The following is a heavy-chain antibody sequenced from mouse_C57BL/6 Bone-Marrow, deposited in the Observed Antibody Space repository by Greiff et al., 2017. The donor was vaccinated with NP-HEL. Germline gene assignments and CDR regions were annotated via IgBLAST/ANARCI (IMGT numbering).Heavy chain of an antibody. CDR3: ARGEL. CDR2: ISYDGSN. Sequence: EVQLQQSGPGLVKPSQSLSLTCSVTGYSITSGYYWNWIRQFPGNKLEWMGYISYDGSNNYNPSLKNRISITRDTSKNQFFLKLNSVTTEDTATYYCARGELRGQGTTLTVSS. J-gene: IGHJ2*01. V-gene: IGHV3-6*01. CDR1: GYSITSGYY.